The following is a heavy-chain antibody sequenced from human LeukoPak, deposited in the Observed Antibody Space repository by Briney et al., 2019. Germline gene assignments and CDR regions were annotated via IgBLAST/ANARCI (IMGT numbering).Heavy chain of an antibody. V-gene: IGHV4-59*08. Sequence: PSETLSLTCSVSGGSITSYYWTWVRQPPGKGLEWIGYIYYTGSTNYNPSLKSRVTISGDASKSQFSLRLSSVTAADTAVYYCARQRTETTEKGFDYWGQGTLVTVSS. CDR3: ARQRTETTEKGFDY. J-gene: IGHJ4*02. CDR1: GGSITSYY. CDR2: IYYTGST. D-gene: IGHD1-1*01.